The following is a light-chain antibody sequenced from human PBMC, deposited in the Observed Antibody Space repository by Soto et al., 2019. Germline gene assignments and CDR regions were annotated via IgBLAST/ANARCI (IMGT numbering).Light chain of an antibody. CDR1: QSVTSN. CDR3: QQYNNWPPYT. CDR2: GAS. J-gene: IGKJ2*01. V-gene: IGKV3-15*01. Sequence: EVVMTQSPATLSVSPGARATLSCRASQSVTSNFAWYQQKPGQAPRLLIYGASTRATGIPARFSGSGSGTEFTLTISSLQSEDFAVYYCQQYNNWPPYTFGQGTKLEIK.